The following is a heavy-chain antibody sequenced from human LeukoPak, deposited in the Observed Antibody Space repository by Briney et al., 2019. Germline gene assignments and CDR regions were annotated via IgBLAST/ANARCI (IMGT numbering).Heavy chain of an antibody. CDR2: ISSSSSYI. CDR1: GFTFSSYS. D-gene: IGHD5/OR15-5a*01. V-gene: IGHV3-21*01. Sequence: GGSLRLSCAASGFTFSSYSMNWVSQAPGKGLEWVASISSSSSYIYYADSVKGRFTISRDNAKNSLYLQMNSLRVEDTAVYFCVRVQAGSVSWLDPWGQGTLVTVSS. J-gene: IGHJ5*02. CDR3: VRVQAGSVSWLDP.